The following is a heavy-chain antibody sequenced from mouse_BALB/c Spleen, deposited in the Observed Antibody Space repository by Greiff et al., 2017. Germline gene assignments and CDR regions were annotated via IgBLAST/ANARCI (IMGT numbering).Heavy chain of an antibody. CDR1: GFTFSSYA. Sequence: DVHLVESGGGLVKPGGSLKLSCAASGFTFSSYAMSWVRQTPEKRLEWVATISSGGSYTYYPDSVKGRFTISRDNAKNTLFLQMTSLRSEDTAMYYCARGDPYAMDYWGQGTSVTVSS. V-gene: IGHV5-9-3*01. J-gene: IGHJ4*01. CDR2: ISSGGSYT. CDR3: ARGDPYAMDY.